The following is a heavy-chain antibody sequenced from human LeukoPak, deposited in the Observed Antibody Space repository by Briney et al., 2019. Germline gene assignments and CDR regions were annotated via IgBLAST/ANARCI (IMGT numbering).Heavy chain of an antibody. CDR1: GFSITTYY. Sequence: SETLSLTCTVSGFSITTYYWSWIRQSPGNGLEWIGQIHSSGGSTYNPSLKSRVTISLDTSKNQFSLHLSSVTAADTAVYYCAKDIREVGESHYFDYWGQGTLVTVTS. D-gene: IGHD1-26*01. V-gene: IGHV4-59*01. CDR3: AKDIREVGESHYFDY. CDR2: IHSSGGS. J-gene: IGHJ4*02.